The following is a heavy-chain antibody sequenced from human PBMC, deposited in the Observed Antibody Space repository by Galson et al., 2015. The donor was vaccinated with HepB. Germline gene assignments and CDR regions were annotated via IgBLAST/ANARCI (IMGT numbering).Heavy chain of an antibody. J-gene: IGHJ6*03. D-gene: IGHD3-22*01. CDR3: ARGPDYYDSSGYYWAPLQSNYYYYMDV. Sequence: QSGAEVKKPGASVKVSCKASGYTFTSYDINWVRQATGQGLEWMGWMNPNSGNTGYAQKFQGRVTMTRNTSISTAYMELSSLRSEDTAVYYCARGPDYYDSSGYYWAPLQSNYYYYMDVWGKGTTVTVPS. CDR1: GYTFTSYD. CDR2: MNPNSGNT. V-gene: IGHV1-8*01.